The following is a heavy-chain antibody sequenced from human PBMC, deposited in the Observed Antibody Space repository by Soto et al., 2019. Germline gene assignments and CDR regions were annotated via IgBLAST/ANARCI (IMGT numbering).Heavy chain of an antibody. Sequence: GESLKISCKGSGYSFTSYWIGWVRQMPGKGLEWMGIIYPGDSDTRYSPSFQGQATISADKSTSTAYLQWSSLKASDNAIYYCARGVGYCSSTSCHTTNDFYYYYCMDVWGQGTTVTVSS. CDR2: IYPGDSDT. CDR1: GYSFTSYW. D-gene: IGHD2-2*02. V-gene: IGHV5-51*01. CDR3: ARGVGYCSSTSCHTTNDFYYYYCMDV. J-gene: IGHJ6*02.